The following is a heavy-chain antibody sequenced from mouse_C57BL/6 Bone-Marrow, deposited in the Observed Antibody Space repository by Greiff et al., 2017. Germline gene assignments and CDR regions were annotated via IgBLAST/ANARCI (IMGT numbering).Heavy chain of an antibody. Sequence: ESGPGLVKPSQSLSLTCSVTGYSITSGYYWNWIRQFPGNKLEWMGYISYDGSNNYNPSLKNRISITRDTSKNQFFLKLNSVTTEDTATYYCARDRVFYYGRNYFDYWGQGTTLTVSS. CDR1: GYSITSGYY. CDR2: ISYDGSN. D-gene: IGHD1-1*01. J-gene: IGHJ2*01. V-gene: IGHV3-6*01. CDR3: ARDRVFYYGRNYFDY.